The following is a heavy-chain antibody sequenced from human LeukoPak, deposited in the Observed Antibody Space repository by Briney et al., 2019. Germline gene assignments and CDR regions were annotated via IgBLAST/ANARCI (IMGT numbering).Heavy chain of an antibody. CDR1: GFTFSNFG. D-gene: IGHD5-18*01. Sequence: GGSLRLSCAASGFTFSNFGMHWVRQAPGKGLDWVAIIWYDGSNKYYADSVEGRFTISRDNSKNTLYLQINSLRAEDTAVYYCAKGGDTAMVPREYYYYGMDVWGQGTTVTVSS. CDR3: AKGGDTAMVPREYYYYGMDV. V-gene: IGHV3-33*06. J-gene: IGHJ6*02. CDR2: IWYDGSNK.